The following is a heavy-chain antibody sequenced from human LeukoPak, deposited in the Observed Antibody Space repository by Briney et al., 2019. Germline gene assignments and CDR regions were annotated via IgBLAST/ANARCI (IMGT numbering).Heavy chain of an antibody. CDR2: IKYDGSEI. V-gene: IGHV3-7*01. D-gene: IGHD3-10*01. J-gene: IGHJ4*02. CDR3: ARPSYNSGSYYDY. Sequence: GGSLRLSREASGFSFSTYWMGWVRQAPGKGLEWVVNIKYDGSEIFYVDSVKGRFTISRDNAKNSLYLQMDSLREEDTAVYYCARPSYNSGSYYDYWGQGTLVTVSS. CDR1: GFSFSTYW.